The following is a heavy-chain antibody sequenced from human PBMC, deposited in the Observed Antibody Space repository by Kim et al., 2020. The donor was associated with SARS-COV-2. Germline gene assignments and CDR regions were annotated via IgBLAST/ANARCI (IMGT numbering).Heavy chain of an antibody. CDR3: ARGGGMVRGVIDE. V-gene: IGHV1-2*02. J-gene: IGHJ4*02. D-gene: IGHD3-10*01. Sequence: AQKFQGRVTMTRDTSISTAYMELSRLRSDDTAVYYCARGGGMVRGVIDEWGQGTLVTVSS.